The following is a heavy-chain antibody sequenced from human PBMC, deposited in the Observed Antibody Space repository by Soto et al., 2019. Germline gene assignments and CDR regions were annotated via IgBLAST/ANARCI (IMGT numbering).Heavy chain of an antibody. V-gene: IGHV3-7*05. CDR1: GVTLSTYC. D-gene: IGHD3-16*01. CDR2: INQDGSDT. Sequence: EVQLVESGGDLVQPGESLRLSCAASGVTLSTYCMSWVRQSAGKRLEWVANINQDGSDTHYVDSVKGQFTMSKDNAKNSLLLQMNSLRAEDTALYYCATLREIGKNPLRGYFDLWGRGTPVTVSS. J-gene: IGHJ2*01. CDR3: ATLREIGKNPLRGYFDL.